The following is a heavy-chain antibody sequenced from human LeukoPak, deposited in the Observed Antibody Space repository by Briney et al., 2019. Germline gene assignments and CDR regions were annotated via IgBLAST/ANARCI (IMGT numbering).Heavy chain of an antibody. CDR1: GFTFSDSW. Sequence: GGSLGLYCAASGFTFSDSWLTWVRQAPGKGLEWVATIKFDGTEKQYVASVRGRFTISGANAENSMFLRMESLSPEDTAVYYCARGGGYSERFDYWGQGTLVTVSS. CDR2: IKFDGTEK. CDR3: ARGGGYSERFDY. V-gene: IGHV3-7*01. J-gene: IGHJ4*02. D-gene: IGHD1-26*01.